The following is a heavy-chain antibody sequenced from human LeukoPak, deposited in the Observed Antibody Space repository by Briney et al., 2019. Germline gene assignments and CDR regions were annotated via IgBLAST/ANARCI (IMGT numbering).Heavy chain of an antibody. CDR3: ARTRVAGTFGAFDI. CDR1: GYTFATYW. D-gene: IGHD6-19*01. V-gene: IGHV5-51*01. J-gene: IGHJ3*02. Sequence: GESLQISCKGSGYTFATYWISWVRQMPGKGLEWMGIIYPGDSDTRNRPPFQGQVTISVDKSISTAYLQWSSLKASDTAMYYCARTRVAGTFGAFDIWGQGTMVTVSS. CDR2: IYPGDSDT.